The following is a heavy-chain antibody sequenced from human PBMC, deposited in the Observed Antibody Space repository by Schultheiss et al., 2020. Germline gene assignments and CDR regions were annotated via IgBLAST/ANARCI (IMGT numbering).Heavy chain of an antibody. CDR1: GYTFTSYG. V-gene: IGHV1-18*01. J-gene: IGHJ5*02. Sequence: ASVKVSCKASGYTFTSYGISWVRQAPGQGLEWMGWISAYNGNTNYAQKLQGRVTMTRDTSTSTVYMELSSLRSEDTAVYYCARAQNWFDPWGQGTLVTVSS. CDR2: ISAYNGNT. CDR3: ARAQNWFDP.